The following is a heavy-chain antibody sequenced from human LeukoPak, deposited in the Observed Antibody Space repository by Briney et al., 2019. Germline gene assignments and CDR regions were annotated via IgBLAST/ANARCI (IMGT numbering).Heavy chain of an antibody. CDR2: INPNSGGT. D-gene: IGHD3-22*01. J-gene: IGHJ4*02. Sequence: ASVKVSCKASGYTFTGYYMHWVRQAPGQGLEWMGWINPNSGGTNYARKFQGRVTMTRDTSISTAYMELSRLRSDDTAVYYCAREGDYYDSSGYYSKVYFDYWGQGTLVTVSS. CDR1: GYTFTGYY. CDR3: AREGDYYDSSGYYSKVYFDY. V-gene: IGHV1-2*02.